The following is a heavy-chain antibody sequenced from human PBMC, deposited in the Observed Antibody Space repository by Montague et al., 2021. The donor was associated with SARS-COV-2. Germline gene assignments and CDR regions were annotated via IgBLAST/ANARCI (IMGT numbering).Heavy chain of an antibody. CDR2: ISSSGSTI. CDR1: GFTSSSYE. V-gene: IGHV3-48*03. Sequence: SLRLSCAASGFTSSSYEMNWVRQAPGKGLEWVSYISSSGSTIYYADSVKGRFTISRDNAKNSLYLQMNSLRAEDTAVYYCASLNYYDSSGYYSGGTPDEYLQHWGQGTLVTVSS. CDR3: ASLNYYDSSGYYSGGTPDEYLQH. J-gene: IGHJ1*01. D-gene: IGHD3-22*01.